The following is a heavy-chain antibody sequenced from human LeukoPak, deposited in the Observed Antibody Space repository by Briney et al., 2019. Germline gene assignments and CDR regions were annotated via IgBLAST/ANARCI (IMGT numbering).Heavy chain of an antibody. CDR2: IRYDGSNK. D-gene: IGHD3-10*01. Sequence: GGSLGLSCAASGFTFSSYGMHWVRQAPGKGLEWVAFIRYDGSNKYYADSVKGRFTISRDNSKNTLYLQMNSLRAEDTAVYYCAKLMVRGSDFDYWGQGTLVTVSS. J-gene: IGHJ4*02. CDR1: GFTFSSYG. CDR3: AKLMVRGSDFDY. V-gene: IGHV3-30*02.